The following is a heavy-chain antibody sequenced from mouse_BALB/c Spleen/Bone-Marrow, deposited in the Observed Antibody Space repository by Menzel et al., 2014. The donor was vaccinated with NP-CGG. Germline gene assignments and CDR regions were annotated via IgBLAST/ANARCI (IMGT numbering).Heavy chain of an antibody. D-gene: IGHD2-4*01. CDR3: ARFPYDYGGGDY. Sequence: VQLQQSGAELVKPGASVKLSCTASGFNIKDTYMHWVKRRPEQGLEWIGRIDPANGNTKYDPKFQGKAAIIADTSSNTAYLQLSSLTSEDTAVYYCARFPYDYGGGDYWGQGTTLTVSS. CDR2: IDPANGNT. V-gene: IGHV14-3*02. CDR1: GFNIKDTY. J-gene: IGHJ2*01.